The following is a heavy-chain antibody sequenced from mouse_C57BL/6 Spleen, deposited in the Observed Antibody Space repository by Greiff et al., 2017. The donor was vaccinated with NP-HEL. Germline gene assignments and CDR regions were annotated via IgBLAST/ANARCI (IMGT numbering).Heavy chain of an antibody. Sequence: EVMLVESGPELVKPGASVKISCKASGYSFTGYYMNWVKQSPEKSLEWIGEINPSTGGTTYNQKFKAKATLTVDKSSSRAYMQLKSLTSEDSAVYYCARDGRAMDYWGQGTSVTVSS. CDR1: GYSFTGYY. CDR3: ARDGRAMDY. V-gene: IGHV1-42*01. J-gene: IGHJ4*01. CDR2: INPSTGGT.